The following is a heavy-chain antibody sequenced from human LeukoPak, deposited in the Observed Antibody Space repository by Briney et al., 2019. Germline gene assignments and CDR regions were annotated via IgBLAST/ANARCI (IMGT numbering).Heavy chain of an antibody. CDR1: GFTFSSYS. Sequence: GGSLRLSCAASGFTFSSYSMNWVRQAPGKGLEWISYISSSSRTIYYTDSVKGRFTISRDNAKNSLFLQMNSLRAEDTAVYYCARSNYYDSSGYPSFDNWGQGTLVTVSS. D-gene: IGHD3-22*01. CDR2: ISSSSRTI. CDR3: ARSNYYDSSGYPSFDN. J-gene: IGHJ4*02. V-gene: IGHV3-48*04.